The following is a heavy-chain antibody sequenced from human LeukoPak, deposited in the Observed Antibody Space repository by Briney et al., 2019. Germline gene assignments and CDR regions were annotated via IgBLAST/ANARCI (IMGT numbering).Heavy chain of an antibody. V-gene: IGHV1-2*04. CDR2: INPNSGGT. Sequence: ASVKVSCKASGYTFTGYYMHWVRQAPGQGLEWMGWINPNSGGTNYAQKFQGWVTMTRDTSISTAYMELRSLRSDDTAVYYCARLTYYYDSSTYYFDYWGQGTLVTVSS. J-gene: IGHJ4*02. CDR1: GYTFTGYY. CDR3: ARLTYYYDSSTYYFDY. D-gene: IGHD3-22*01.